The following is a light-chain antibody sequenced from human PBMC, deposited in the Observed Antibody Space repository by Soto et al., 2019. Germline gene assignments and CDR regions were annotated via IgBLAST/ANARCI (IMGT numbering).Light chain of an antibody. Sequence: LTQSPGTLSLSPGERATLACRSSQIIRSSPLVWHQQTPGAAPRLLIYGVSSSSTGIPNRFGGSGSGTYLTRPIDKLGPEEVAVYYCQQAETFGQGTKVDIK. CDR3: QQAET. CDR2: GVS. CDR1: QIIRSSP. V-gene: IGKV3-20*01. J-gene: IGKJ1*01.